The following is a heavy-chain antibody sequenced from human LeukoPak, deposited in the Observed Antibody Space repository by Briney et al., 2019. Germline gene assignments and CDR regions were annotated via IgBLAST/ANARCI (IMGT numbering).Heavy chain of an antibody. V-gene: IGHV3-74*01. CDR2: LNSDGSIT. J-gene: IGHJ4*02. CDR3: ARGGYGDYMG. Sequence: GGSLRLSCAASGFTFSTYWMHWVRQAPGKGLVWVSGLNSDGSITGYVDSVKGRFTISRDNAKNTLYLQMNTLRAEDTAVYYCARGGYGDYMGWGQGNLVTVSS. D-gene: IGHD4-17*01. CDR1: GFTFSTYW.